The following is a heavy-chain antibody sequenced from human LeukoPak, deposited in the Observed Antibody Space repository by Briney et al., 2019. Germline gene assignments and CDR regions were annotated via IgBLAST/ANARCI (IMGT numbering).Heavy chain of an antibody. J-gene: IGHJ4*02. D-gene: IGHD7-27*01. CDR2: ISDSGGST. CDR1: GFTFSSYA. CDR3: ARNWGLDY. V-gene: IGHV3-23*01. Sequence: GGSLRLSCAASGFTFSSYAMTWVRQAPGKGLEWVSASPGKGLEWVSAISDSGGSTHYADSVKGRFTISRDNSKNMVFLQMDSLGAEDMAVYYCARNWGLDYWGQGTLVTVSS.